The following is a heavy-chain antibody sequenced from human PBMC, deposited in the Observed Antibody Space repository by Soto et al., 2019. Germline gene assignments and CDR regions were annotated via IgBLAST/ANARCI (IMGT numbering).Heavy chain of an antibody. V-gene: IGHV2-5*01. CDR1: GLSFSTSGVG. CDR3: APSSRQYSYHLTFDS. Sequence: SGPTLVNPTQTLRLACSFCGLSFSTSGVGVGWIRQPPEKALEWLALVYWNDDKRYSPSLESRLTITKDTSKNQVVMTMTNMDPADTATYYCAPSSRQYSYHLTFDSCGQAPLVTVS. D-gene: IGHD5-12*01. J-gene: IGHJ4*02. CDR2: VYWNDDK.